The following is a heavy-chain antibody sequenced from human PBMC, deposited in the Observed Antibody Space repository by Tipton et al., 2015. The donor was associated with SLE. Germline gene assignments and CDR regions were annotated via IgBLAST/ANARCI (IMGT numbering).Heavy chain of an antibody. D-gene: IGHD2/OR15-2a*01. J-gene: IGHJ4*02. CDR3: TLTPTLIVAGLGDS. CDR2: LKNKAHGGTA. CDR1: GLTSGDFA. Sequence: SLRLSCTASGLTSGDFAMSWVRQAPGRGLEWVGSLKNKAHGGTANYATSVEGRFTISGDESKSIAFLQMNSLRIEDTAVYYCTLTPTLIVAGLGDSWGQGTLVTVSS. V-gene: IGHV3-49*04.